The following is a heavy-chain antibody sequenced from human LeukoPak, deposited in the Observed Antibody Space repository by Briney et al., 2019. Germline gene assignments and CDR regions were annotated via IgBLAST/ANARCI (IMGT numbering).Heavy chain of an antibody. Sequence: GRSLRLSCAASGFTFSSYGMHWVRQAPGKGLEWVAVISYDGSNKYYADSVKGQFTISRDNSKNTLYLQMNSLRAEDTAVYYCAKELGGYCSSTSCYDFDYWGQGTLVTVSS. J-gene: IGHJ4*02. V-gene: IGHV3-30*18. CDR3: AKELGGYCSSTSCYDFDY. CDR2: ISYDGSNK. D-gene: IGHD2-2*01. CDR1: GFTFSSYG.